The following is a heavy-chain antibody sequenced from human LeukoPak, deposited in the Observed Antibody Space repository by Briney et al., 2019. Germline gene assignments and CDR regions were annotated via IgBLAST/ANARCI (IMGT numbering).Heavy chain of an antibody. D-gene: IGHD2-2*01. CDR1: GFTFSSYG. V-gene: IGHV3-30*18. CDR3: AKDRCSNTSCHYYGMDV. J-gene: IGHJ6*02. Sequence: GRSLRLSCAASGFTFSSYGMHWVRQAPGKGLEWVAVISYDGSNKYYADSVKGRFTISRDNSKNTLYLQMNSLRAEDTAVYYCAKDRCSNTSCHYYGMDVWGQGTTVTVSS. CDR2: ISYDGSNK.